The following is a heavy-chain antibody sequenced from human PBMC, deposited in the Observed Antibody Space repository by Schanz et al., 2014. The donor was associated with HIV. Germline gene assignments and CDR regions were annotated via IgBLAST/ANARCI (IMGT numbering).Heavy chain of an antibody. Sequence: VQLVESGGGLVQPGGSLRLSCAASGFPFSSYAMNWVRQAPGKGLEWVSAISGSGSSTYYADSVKGRFTISRGNSKNTLYLQMNSLRAEDTAVYYCARDVSRDSSGHYSDYYYGMDVWGQGTTVTVSS. D-gene: IGHD3-22*01. CDR2: ISGSGSST. J-gene: IGHJ6*02. CDR3: ARDVSRDSSGHYSDYYYGMDV. CDR1: GFPFSSYA. V-gene: IGHV3-23*04.